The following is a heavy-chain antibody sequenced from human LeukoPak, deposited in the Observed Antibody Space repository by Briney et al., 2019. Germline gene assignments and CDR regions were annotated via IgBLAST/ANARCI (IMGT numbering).Heavy chain of an antibody. CDR1: GFTFGDYA. Sequence: GGSLRLSCTASGFTFGDYAMSWVRQAPGKGLEWVGFIRSKAYGGTTEYAASVKGRFTISRDDSKSIAYLQMNSLKTEDTAVYYCTASIAVARLFDYWGQGTLVTVSS. J-gene: IGHJ4*02. D-gene: IGHD6-19*01. CDR2: IRSKAYGGTT. V-gene: IGHV3-49*04. CDR3: TASIAVARLFDY.